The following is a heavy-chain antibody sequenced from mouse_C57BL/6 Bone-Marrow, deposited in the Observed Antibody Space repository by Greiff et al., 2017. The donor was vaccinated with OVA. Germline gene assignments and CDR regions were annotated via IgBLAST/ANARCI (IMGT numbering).Heavy chain of an antibody. CDR2: IYPGNSDT. Sequence: EVQLQQSGTVLARPGASVKMSCKTSGYTFTSYWMHWVKQRPGQGLEWIGAIYPGNSDTSYNQKFKGKAKLTAVTSASTAYMELSSLTNEDSAVYYCTRFTNYSGSSSYAMDYWGQGTSVTVSS. CDR3: TRFTNYSGSSSYAMDY. CDR1: GYTFTSYW. J-gene: IGHJ4*01. D-gene: IGHD1-1*01. V-gene: IGHV1-5*01.